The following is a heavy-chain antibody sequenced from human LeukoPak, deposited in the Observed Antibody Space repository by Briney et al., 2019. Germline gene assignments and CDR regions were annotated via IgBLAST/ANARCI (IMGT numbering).Heavy chain of an antibody. CDR3: AKDRMITFGGVIPEFDY. V-gene: IGHV3-23*01. J-gene: IGHJ4*02. D-gene: IGHD3-16*02. Sequence: GGSLRLSCAASGFTFSGYGMSWVRQAPGKGLEWVSAISGSGGSTYYPDSVKGRFTISRDNSKNTLYLQMSSLRDEDTAVYYCAKDRMITFGGVIPEFDYWGQGTLVTVSS. CDR2: ISGSGGST. CDR1: GFTFSGYG.